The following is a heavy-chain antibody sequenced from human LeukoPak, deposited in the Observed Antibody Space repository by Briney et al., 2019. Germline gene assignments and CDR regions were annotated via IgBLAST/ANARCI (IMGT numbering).Heavy chain of an antibody. D-gene: IGHD3-22*01. CDR2: ISRGGVTT. CDR3: AKRAIDSSGYDYYFDY. Sequence: GGSLRLSCAASGFTFSNYGMSWVRQAPGKGLEWVSTISRGGVTTYYADSVKGRFTISRDNSKNTVYLQMNRLRAEDTAIYYCAKRAIDSSGYDYYFDYWGQGTLVTVSS. CDR1: GFTFSNYG. V-gene: IGHV3-23*01. J-gene: IGHJ4*02.